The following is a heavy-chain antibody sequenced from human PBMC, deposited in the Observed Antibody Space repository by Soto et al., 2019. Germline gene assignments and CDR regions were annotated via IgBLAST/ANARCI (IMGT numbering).Heavy chain of an antibody. CDR2: ISSNGGST. V-gene: IGHV3-64*01. J-gene: IGHJ3*02. CDR1: GFTFSSYA. Sequence: PGGSLILSCAASGFTFSSYAMHWVRQDPGKGLEYVSVISSNGGSTDYANSVKGRFTISRDNSKNTLYLQMGSLRAEDMAVYYCARAFGYAFDIWGQGTMVTVSS. D-gene: IGHD3-10*01. CDR3: ARAFGYAFDI.